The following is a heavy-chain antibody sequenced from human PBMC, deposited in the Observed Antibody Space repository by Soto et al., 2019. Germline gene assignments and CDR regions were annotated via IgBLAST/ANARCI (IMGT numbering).Heavy chain of an antibody. D-gene: IGHD3-22*01. V-gene: IGHV4-39*01. CDR1: SGTISSTSYD. J-gene: IGHJ4*02. CDR2: IYYSGST. CDR3: ARQYYDSSGYSIDY. Sequence: PSWSLSLSSAVSSGTISSTSYDWGWIRQPPGKGLEWIGSIYYSGSTYYNPSLKSRVTISVDTSKNQFSLKLSSVTAADTAVYYCARQYYDSSGYSIDYWGQGTLVTVSS.